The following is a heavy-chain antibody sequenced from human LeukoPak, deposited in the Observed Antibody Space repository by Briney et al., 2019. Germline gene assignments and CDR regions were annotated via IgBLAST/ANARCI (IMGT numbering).Heavy chain of an antibody. D-gene: IGHD4-17*01. CDR2: IYTSGST. J-gene: IGHJ3*02. Sequence: PSETLSLTCTVSGGSISSYYWSWIRQPPGKGLEWIGYIYTSGSTNYNPSLKSRVTISVDTSKNQFSLKLSSVTAADTAVYYCARVGSPDDYGDADAFDIWGQGTMVTVSS. V-gene: IGHV4-4*09. CDR1: GGSISSYY. CDR3: ARVGSPDDYGDADAFDI.